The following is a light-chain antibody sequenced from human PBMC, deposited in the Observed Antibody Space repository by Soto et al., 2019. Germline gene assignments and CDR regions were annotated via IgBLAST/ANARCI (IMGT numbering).Light chain of an antibody. V-gene: IGLV2-23*01. CDR1: SSDVGTYNL. CDR2: EGT. J-gene: IGLJ2*01. Sequence: QSALTQPASVSGSPGQSITISCTGTSSDVGTYNLVSWYQQHPGKAPNLMIYEGTNRPSGVSNRFSGSKSGNTASLTISGLQAEDEAHYYCSSYAGRVVFGGGTKVTVL. CDR3: SSYAGRVV.